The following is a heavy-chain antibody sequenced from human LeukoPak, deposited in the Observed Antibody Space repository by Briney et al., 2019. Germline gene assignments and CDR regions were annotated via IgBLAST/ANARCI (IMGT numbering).Heavy chain of an antibody. D-gene: IGHD3-10*01. CDR2: INHSGST. V-gene: IGHV4-34*01. Sequence: PSETLSLTCAVYGGSFSGYYWSWIRQPPGKGLEWIGEINHSGSTNYNPSLKSRVTISVDTSKNQFSLKLSSVTAADTAVSYCATQGGGYYGSGSYSFDYWGQGTLVTVSS. CDR3: ATQGGGYYGSGSYSFDY. J-gene: IGHJ4*02. CDR1: GGSFSGYY.